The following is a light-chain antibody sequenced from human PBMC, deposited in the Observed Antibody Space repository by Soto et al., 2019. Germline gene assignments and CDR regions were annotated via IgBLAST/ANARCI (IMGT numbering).Light chain of an antibody. CDR3: LQVNSFPRT. V-gene: IGKV1-12*01. Sequence: DIQMTQSPSSLSASIGDRVTISFRASQGIGVSLACFQQKPGKAPQYLIQSASILQSGVPSRFSGSGSGTEFILTINSLQPEDVAIYYCLQVNSFPRTFGQGTKVDI. J-gene: IGKJ1*01. CDR1: QGIGVS. CDR2: SAS.